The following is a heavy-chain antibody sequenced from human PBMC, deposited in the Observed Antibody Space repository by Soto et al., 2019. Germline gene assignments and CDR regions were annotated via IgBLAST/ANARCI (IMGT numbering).Heavy chain of an antibody. D-gene: IGHD2-2*02. CDR2: IYPGDSDT. CDR3: ARHCSSTSCYNSWFDP. CDR1: GYSFTSYW. V-gene: IGHV5-51*01. J-gene: IGHJ5*02. Sequence: GESLKISCNGSGYSFTSYWICWVRQMPWKGLEWMGIIYPGDSDTRYSPSFQGQVTISADKSISTAYLQWSSLKASDTAMYYCARHCSSTSCYNSWFDPWGQGTLVTVSS.